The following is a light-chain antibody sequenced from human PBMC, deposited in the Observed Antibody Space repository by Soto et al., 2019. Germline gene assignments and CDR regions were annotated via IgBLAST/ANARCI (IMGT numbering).Light chain of an antibody. J-gene: IGKJ1*01. CDR1: QSISSW. CDR3: QHYYSPWT. CDR2: DAS. Sequence: DIQMTQSPSTLSASVGDRVTITCRASQSISSWLAWYQQKPGKAPNLLIYDASSLESGVPSRFSGSGSGTVFTLTISSQQPDYFATYYCQHYYSPWTFGQGTKVEIK. V-gene: IGKV1-5*01.